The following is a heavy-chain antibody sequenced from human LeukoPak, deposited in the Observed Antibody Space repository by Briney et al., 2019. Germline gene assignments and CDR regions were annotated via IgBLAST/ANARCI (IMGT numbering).Heavy chain of an antibody. Sequence: GRSLRLSCAASGFTFSSYAMHWVRQAPGKGLEWVAVISYDGSNKYYADSVKGRFTISRDNSKNTLYLQMDSLRAEDTAVYYCARDPSAGQFVYWGQGTLVTVSS. CDR2: ISYDGSNK. J-gene: IGHJ4*02. CDR1: GFTFSSYA. V-gene: IGHV3-30-3*01. CDR3: ARDPSAGQFVY.